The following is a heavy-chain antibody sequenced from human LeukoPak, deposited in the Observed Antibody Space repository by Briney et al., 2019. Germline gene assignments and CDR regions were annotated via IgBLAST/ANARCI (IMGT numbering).Heavy chain of an antibody. D-gene: IGHD3-9*01. CDR1: GGSISSYY. CDR3: ARGVTYDILTGYDY. Sequence: PSETLSLTCTVSGGSISSYYWSWIRQPPGKGLEWIGYNYYSGSTNYNPSLKSRVTISVDTSKNQFSLKLSSVTAADTAVYYCARGVTYDILTGYDYWGQGTLVTVSS. V-gene: IGHV4-59*08. CDR2: NYYSGST. J-gene: IGHJ4*02.